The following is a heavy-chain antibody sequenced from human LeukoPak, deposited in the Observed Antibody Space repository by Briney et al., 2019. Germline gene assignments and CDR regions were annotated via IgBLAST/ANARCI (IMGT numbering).Heavy chain of an antibody. CDR2: ISSGDST. V-gene: IGHV3-53*01. CDR1: GFTVNNKY. Sequence: PGGSLRLSCAASGFTVNNKYMNWVRQAPGKGLEWVSVISSGDSTYYADSVKGRFTISRDNSKNTLYLQMNSLRVEDTAVYYCGRDLIGTAASWDSWGQGTPVTVSS. J-gene: IGHJ4*02. D-gene: IGHD6-25*01. CDR3: GRDLIGTAASWDS.